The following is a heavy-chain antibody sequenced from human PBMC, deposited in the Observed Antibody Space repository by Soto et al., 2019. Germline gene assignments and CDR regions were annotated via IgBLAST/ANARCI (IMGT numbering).Heavy chain of an antibody. J-gene: IGHJ6*02. CDR3: ARANGVDVYGMEV. CDR1: GDSISSGVFC. D-gene: IGHD3-10*01. Sequence: QVQLQESGPGLVKPSQTLSLTCTVSGDSISSGVFCWTWVRQYPGKGLEWIGNIYYSGTASYNLSLWSRLLISVDTSKNEFSLKGTSGTAADTAVYYCARANGVDVYGMEVWGLGTTVTVS. CDR2: IYYSGTA. V-gene: IGHV4-30-4*01.